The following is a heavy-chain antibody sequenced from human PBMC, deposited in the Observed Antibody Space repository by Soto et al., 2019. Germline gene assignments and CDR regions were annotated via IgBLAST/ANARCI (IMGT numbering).Heavy chain of an antibody. Sequence: QITLKESGPTLVKPTQTLTLTCTFSGFSLSTSGVGVGWIRQPPGKALEWLALIYWDDDKRYSPSLKSRLTITKDTCKNQVVLTMTNMYPVDTATYYCAHRRGYSLIEEYWGQGTLVTVSS. J-gene: IGHJ4*02. CDR3: AHRRGYSLIEEY. CDR2: IYWDDDK. D-gene: IGHD5-18*01. CDR1: GFSLSTSGVG. V-gene: IGHV2-5*02.